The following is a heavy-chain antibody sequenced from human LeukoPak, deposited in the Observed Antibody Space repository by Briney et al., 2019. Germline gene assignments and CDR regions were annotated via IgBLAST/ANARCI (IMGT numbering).Heavy chain of an antibody. V-gene: IGHV2-5*02. Sequence: SGPTLVNPTQTLTPTCTFSGFSLSTSGVGVGWIRQPPGKALEWLALIYWDDDKRYSPSLKSRLTITKDTSKNQVVLTMTNMDPVDTATYYCARLLYHDINWFDPLGPGNPGHRLL. CDR1: GFSLSTSGVG. CDR3: ARLLYHDINWFDP. CDR2: IYWDDDK. J-gene: IGHJ5*02. D-gene: IGHD2-8*01.